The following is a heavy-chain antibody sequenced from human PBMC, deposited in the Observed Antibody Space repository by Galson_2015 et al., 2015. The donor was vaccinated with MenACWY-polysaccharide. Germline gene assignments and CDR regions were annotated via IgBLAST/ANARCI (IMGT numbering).Heavy chain of an antibody. CDR2: ISYDGSNK. D-gene: IGHD2-2*01. V-gene: IGHV3-30-3*01. CDR1: FTFSSYA. CDR3: ARAYCDRTTCYGMDV. J-gene: IGHJ6*02. Sequence: FTFSSYAIHWVRQAPGKGLEWVAVISYDGSNKYYADSLKGRFTISRDNSKNMLYLQMNSLRAEDTAVYYGARAYCDRTTCYGMDVWGQGTTVTVSS.